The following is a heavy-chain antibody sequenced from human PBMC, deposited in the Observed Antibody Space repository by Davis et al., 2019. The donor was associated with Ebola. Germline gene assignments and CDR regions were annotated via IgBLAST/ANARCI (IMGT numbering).Heavy chain of an antibody. J-gene: IGHJ3*01. CDR1: GHTLTEIS. CDR2: FDPKDVVR. D-gene: IGHD3-22*01. V-gene: IGHV1-24*01. CDR3: ASGEDSNVYYLDAFDF. Sequence: ASVKVSCKVSGHTLTEISIHWVRQAPGRGLEWLGGFDPKDVVRIYAQKFQGRVTVTEDTSTDTAYMELSSLRSEDTAVYYCASGEDSNVYYLDAFDFWGQGTKVTVSS.